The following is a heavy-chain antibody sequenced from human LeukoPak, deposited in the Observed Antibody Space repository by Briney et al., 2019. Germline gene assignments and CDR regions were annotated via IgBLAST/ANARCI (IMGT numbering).Heavy chain of an antibody. V-gene: IGHV3-11*01. J-gene: IGHJ6*02. CDR1: GFTFSDYY. CDR3: ASATMIVVARYGMDV. Sequence: PGGSLRLSCAASGFTFSDYYMSWIRQAPGKGLEWVSYISSSGSTIYYADSVKGRFTISRDNAKNSLYLQMNSLRAEDTAVYYCASATMIVVARYGMDVWGQGTTVTVSS. D-gene: IGHD3-22*01. CDR2: ISSSGSTI.